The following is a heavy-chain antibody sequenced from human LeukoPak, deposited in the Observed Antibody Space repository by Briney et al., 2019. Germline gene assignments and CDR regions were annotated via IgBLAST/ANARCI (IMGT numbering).Heavy chain of an antibody. CDR1: RFTFSSYG. CDR2: ISYDGSNK. V-gene: IGHV3-30*18. D-gene: IGHD6-19*01. Sequence: AGGSLRLSCADSRFTFSSYGMHWVRQAPGKGLEWVAVISYDGSNKYYADSVKGRFTISRDNSKNTLDLQMNSLRAEDTAVYYCAKDLLPYSSGWYYFHYWGQGTLVTVSS. CDR3: AKDLLPYSSGWYYFHY. J-gene: IGHJ4*02.